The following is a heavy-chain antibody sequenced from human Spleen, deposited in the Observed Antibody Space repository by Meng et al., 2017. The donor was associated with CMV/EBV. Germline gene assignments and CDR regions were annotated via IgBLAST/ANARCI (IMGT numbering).Heavy chain of an antibody. Sequence: LSLTCAASGFTFDDYSMHWVRQAPGKGPEWLLSLNWNSNHIGQAESVKGRFAISRDNAKNSLYLQMNSLRVEDTAVYYCVKDGFSYQSSGGTFESWGQGTRVTVSS. V-gene: IGHV3-9*01. CDR2: LNWNSNHI. CDR3: VKDGFSYQSSGGTFES. D-gene: IGHD3-22*01. J-gene: IGHJ4*02. CDR1: GFTFDDYS.